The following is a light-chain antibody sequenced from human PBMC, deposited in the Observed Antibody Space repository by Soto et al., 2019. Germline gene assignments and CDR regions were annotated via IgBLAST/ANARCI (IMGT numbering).Light chain of an antibody. CDR3: AAWDDSLNVYV. V-gene: IGLV1-44*01. J-gene: IGLJ1*01. CDR1: SSSIGSNS. CDR2: TNN. Sequence: QLVLTQPPSASGTPGQRVTISCSGSSSSIGSNSVNWYQQLPRTAPKVLIYTNNQRPSGVPDRFSGSKSGTSASLAISGLQSEDEADYYCAAWDDSLNVYVFGTGTKVTVL.